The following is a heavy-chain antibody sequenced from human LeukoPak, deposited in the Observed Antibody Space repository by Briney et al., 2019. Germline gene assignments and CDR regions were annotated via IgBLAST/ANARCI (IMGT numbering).Heavy chain of an antibody. Sequence: ASVKVSCKASGYTFTSYGISWVRQAPGQGPEWMGWISAYNGNTNYAQKLQGRVTMTTDTSTSTAYMELRSLRSDDTAVYYCARDLDTAMVLIFDYWGQGTLVTVSS. CDR3: ARDLDTAMVLIFDY. V-gene: IGHV1-18*01. CDR1: GYTFTSYG. D-gene: IGHD5-18*01. CDR2: ISAYNGNT. J-gene: IGHJ4*02.